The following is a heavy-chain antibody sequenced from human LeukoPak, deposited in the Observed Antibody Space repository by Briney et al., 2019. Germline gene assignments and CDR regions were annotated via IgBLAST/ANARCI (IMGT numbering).Heavy chain of an antibody. CDR2: IEYSGGSA. CDR1: GFTLSSYE. Sequence: AGGSLRLSCTVSGFTLSSYEMSWIRQAPGKGLEWVSSIEYSGGSAYYADSVKGRFTISRDDSKNTLYLQLSSLRAEDTAVWNSGWYGVSWGQGTLVIVSS. J-gene: IGHJ4*02. D-gene: IGHD3-10*01. V-gene: IGHV3-23*01. CDR3: GWYGVS.